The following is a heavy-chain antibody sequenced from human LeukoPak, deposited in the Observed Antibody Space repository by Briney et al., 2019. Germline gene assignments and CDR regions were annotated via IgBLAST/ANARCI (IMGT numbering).Heavy chain of an antibody. D-gene: IGHD3-10*01. CDR1: GFTFSNYW. J-gene: IGHJ5*02. CDR2: IKQDGSEK. CDR3: TRERGSGSYHPFDP. V-gene: IGHV3-7*01. Sequence: GGSLRLSCAGSGFTFSNYWMSWVRQAPGKGLQWVANIKQDGSEKYYLESVKGRFTISRDNAKNSLYPQMNSLRAEDTAMYYCTRERGSGSYHPFDPWGQGTLVTVSS.